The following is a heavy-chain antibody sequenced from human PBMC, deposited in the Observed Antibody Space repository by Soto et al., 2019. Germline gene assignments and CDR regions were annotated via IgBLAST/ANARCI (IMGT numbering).Heavy chain of an antibody. J-gene: IGHJ5*02. CDR3: ARGCMPGTSCYGGFDP. CDR2: IIPIFGTA. D-gene: IGHD2-2*01. Sequence: QVQLVQSGAEVKKPGSSVKVSCKASGGTFSSYAISWVRQAPGQGLEWLGGIIPIFGTANYAQKFQGRVTITADESTSTAYMELSSLRYEDTAVYYCARGCMPGTSCYGGFDPWGQGTLVTVSS. CDR1: GGTFSSYA. V-gene: IGHV1-69*01.